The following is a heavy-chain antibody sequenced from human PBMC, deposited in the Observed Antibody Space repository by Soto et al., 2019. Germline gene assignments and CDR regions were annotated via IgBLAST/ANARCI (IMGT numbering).Heavy chain of an antibody. J-gene: IGHJ5*02. CDR2: INSDGTTT. CDR1: GFNFNAYY. CDR3: SRDAWGGP. V-gene: IGHV3-11*01. Sequence: QVPLVQSGGGVVKPGVSLRLSCEASGFNFNAYYLSWIRQAPGKGLEWVSDINSDGTTTHYADSVKGRFPISRDNAKNSLYLQMVSLRVDDTAVYYCSRDAWGGPSGQGTLVTVSS. D-gene: IGHD3-10*01.